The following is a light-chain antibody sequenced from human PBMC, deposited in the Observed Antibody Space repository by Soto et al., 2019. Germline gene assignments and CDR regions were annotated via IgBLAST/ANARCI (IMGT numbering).Light chain of an antibody. CDR3: QQYGSSPGT. Sequence: EIVLTQSPGTLSLSPGERATLSCRASQSVSSNYLAWYQKKPAQAPRLLIYGASSRATGIPGRFSGSWSGRDFTLTISRLEPDDFAVYYCQQYGSSPGTFGQGTKVDIK. CDR1: QSVSSNY. CDR2: GAS. J-gene: IGKJ1*01. V-gene: IGKV3-20*01.